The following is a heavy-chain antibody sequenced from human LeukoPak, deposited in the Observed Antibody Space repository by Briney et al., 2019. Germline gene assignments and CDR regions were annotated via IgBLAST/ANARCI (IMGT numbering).Heavy chain of an antibody. CDR1: GGSISSYY. CDR3: AGGNQGLPIDY. Sequence: SETLSLTCTVSGGSISSYYWSWIRQPPGKGLEWIGYIYYSGSTNYNPSLKSRVTISVDTSKNQFSLKLSSVTAADTAVYYCAGGNQGLPIDYWGQGTLVTVSS. CDR2: IYYSGST. V-gene: IGHV4-59*01. J-gene: IGHJ4*02.